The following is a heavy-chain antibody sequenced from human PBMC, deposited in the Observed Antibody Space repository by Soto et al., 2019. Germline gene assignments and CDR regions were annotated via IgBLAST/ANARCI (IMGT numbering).Heavy chain of an antibody. CDR3: ARSSMYHYGSGSTHVYYYYGMDV. V-gene: IGHV1-69*13. J-gene: IGHJ6*02. D-gene: IGHD3-10*01. CDR2: IIPIFGTA. Sequence: SVKVSCKASGGTFSSYAISWVRQAPGQGLEWMGGIIPIFGTANYAQKFQGRVTITADESTSTAYMELSSLRSDDTAVYYCARSSMYHYGSGSTHVYYYYGMDVWRQXTTVTVSS. CDR1: GGTFSSYA.